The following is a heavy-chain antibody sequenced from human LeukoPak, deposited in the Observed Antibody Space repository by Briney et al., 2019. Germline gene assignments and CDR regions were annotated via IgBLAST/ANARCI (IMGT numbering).Heavy chain of an antibody. CDR2: ISGSGGST. V-gene: IGHV3-23*01. Sequence: PGGSLRLSCAASGFTSSSYAMSWVRQAPGKGLEWVSAISGSGGSTYYADSVKGRFTISRDNSKNTLYLQMNSLRAEDTAVYYCAKYPREIAVAGRFGYWGQGTLVTVSS. CDR3: AKYPREIAVAGRFGY. D-gene: IGHD6-19*01. CDR1: GFTSSSYA. J-gene: IGHJ4*02.